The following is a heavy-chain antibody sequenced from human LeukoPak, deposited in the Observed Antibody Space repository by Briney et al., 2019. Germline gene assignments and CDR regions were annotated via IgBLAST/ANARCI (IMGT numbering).Heavy chain of an antibody. J-gene: IGHJ4*02. V-gene: IGHV3-21*01. D-gene: IGHD4-23*01. Sequence: GGSLRLSCAASGFTFSSYSMNWVRQAPGKGLEWVSSISSSSSYIYYADSVKGRFTISRDNAKNSLYLQMNSLRAEDTAVYYCARDRKVVTPRFDYWGQGTLVTVSS. CDR3: ARDRKVVTPRFDY. CDR2: ISSSSSYI. CDR1: GFTFSSYS.